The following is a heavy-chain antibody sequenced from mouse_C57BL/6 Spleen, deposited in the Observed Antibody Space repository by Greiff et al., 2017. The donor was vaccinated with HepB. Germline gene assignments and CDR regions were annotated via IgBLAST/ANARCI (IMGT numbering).Heavy chain of an antibody. CDR2: IDPETGGT. J-gene: IGHJ4*01. V-gene: IGHV1-15*01. CDR3: TSCGSYDWYAMDY. D-gene: IGHD1-1*02. CDR1: GYTFTDYE. Sequence: VQLQQSGAELVRPGASVTLSCKASGYTFTDYEMHWVKQTPVHGLEWIGAIDPETGGTAYNQKFKGKAILTADKSSSTAYMELRSLTSEESAVSCCTSCGSYDWYAMDYWGQGTSVTVSS.